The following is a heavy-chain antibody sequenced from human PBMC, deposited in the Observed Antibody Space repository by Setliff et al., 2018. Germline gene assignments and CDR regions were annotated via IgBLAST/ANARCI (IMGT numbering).Heavy chain of an antibody. CDR2: IKTNSEGGAT. CDR1: GFTFNNAW. Sequence: GGSLRLSCAASGFTFNNAWMNWVRQAPGKGPEWLGLIKTNSEGGATEYAPPVKGRFTISRDDSKTTVYLQMNSLQVDDTAVYYCSTEGESELDYWGQGTLVTVSS. V-gene: IGHV3-15*01. CDR3: STEGESELDY. J-gene: IGHJ4*02.